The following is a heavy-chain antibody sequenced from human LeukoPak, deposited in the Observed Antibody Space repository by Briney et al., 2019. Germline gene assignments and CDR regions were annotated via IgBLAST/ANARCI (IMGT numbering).Heavy chain of an antibody. Sequence: SETLSLTCTVSGGSISSGGYSWSWIRQPPGKGLEWIGYIYHSGSTYYNPSLKSRVTISVDRSKNQFSLKLSSVTAADTAVYYCARGSIAAAVHVDYWGQGTLVTVSS. V-gene: IGHV4-30-2*01. CDR1: GGSISSGGYS. CDR2: IYHSGST. D-gene: IGHD6-13*01. CDR3: ARGSIAAAVHVDY. J-gene: IGHJ4*02.